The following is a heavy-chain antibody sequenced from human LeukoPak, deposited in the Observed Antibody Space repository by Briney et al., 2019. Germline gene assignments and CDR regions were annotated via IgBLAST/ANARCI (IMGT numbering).Heavy chain of an antibody. V-gene: IGHV3-23*01. Sequence: GGSLRLSCAASGFTFSSYAMSWVRQAPGKGLEWVSAISGSGGSTYHADSVKGRFTISRDNSKNTLYLQMNSLRAEDTAVYYCAKDLEYSSSSDYWGQGTLVTVSS. J-gene: IGHJ4*02. CDR2: ISGSGGST. CDR3: AKDLEYSSSSDY. CDR1: GFTFSSYA. D-gene: IGHD6-6*01.